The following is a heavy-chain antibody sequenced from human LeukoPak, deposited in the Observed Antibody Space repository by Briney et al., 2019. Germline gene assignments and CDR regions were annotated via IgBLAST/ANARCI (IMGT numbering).Heavy chain of an antibody. Sequence: SETLSPTCTVSGGSISTYYWSWIRQPPGKGLEWIGYIYYSGNTNYNPSLKSRVTISVDTSKNQFSLKLSSVTAADTAVYYCARSDYGSGSYLWFDPWGQGTLVTVSS. CDR2: IYYSGNT. J-gene: IGHJ5*02. CDR3: ARSDYGSGSYLWFDP. CDR1: GGSISTYY. V-gene: IGHV4-59*01. D-gene: IGHD3-10*01.